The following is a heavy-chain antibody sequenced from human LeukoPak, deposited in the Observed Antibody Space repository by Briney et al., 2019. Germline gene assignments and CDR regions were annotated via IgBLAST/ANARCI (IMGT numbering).Heavy chain of an antibody. CDR3: ARVLLGVVPTMSDI. CDR2: IYYSGST. CDR1: GGSISSGGYY. D-gene: IGHD2-2*01. V-gene: IGHV4-31*03. Sequence: SETLSLTCTVSGGSISSGGYYWSWIRQHPGTGLEWIGYIYYSGSTYYNPSLKSRVTVSVDTSKNQFSLKLSSVTAADTAVYYCARVLLGVVPTMSDIWGQGTMVTVSS. J-gene: IGHJ3*02.